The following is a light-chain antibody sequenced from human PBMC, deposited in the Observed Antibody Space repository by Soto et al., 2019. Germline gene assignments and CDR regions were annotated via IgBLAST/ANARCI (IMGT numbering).Light chain of an antibody. CDR1: QSISSW. CDR2: KAS. Sequence: DIQMTQSPSTLSASVGDRVTITCRASQSISSWLAWYQQKPGKAHKILIYKASSLESGVPSRFSGRGSGTEFTLTISTLQTDDFATYYCQQYNSYPWTFGQGTKVEI. J-gene: IGKJ1*01. V-gene: IGKV1-5*03. CDR3: QQYNSYPWT.